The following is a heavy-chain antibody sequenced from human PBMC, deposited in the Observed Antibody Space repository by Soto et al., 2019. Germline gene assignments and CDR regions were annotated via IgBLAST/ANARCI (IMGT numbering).Heavy chain of an antibody. J-gene: IGHJ4*02. D-gene: IGHD3-22*01. V-gene: IGHV1-18*01. CDR1: GYTFTAYG. CDR3: GKNKYESSGGFDS. Sequence: QVQLVQSGAEVKKPGASVKVSCKASGYTFTAYGISWVRQAPGRGLEWMGWIGTYNGNTNYAQKVQGRVTMTTDTSTSTAHMELRSLRADDTAVYYYGKNKYESSGGFDSWGQGTLVTVSS. CDR2: IGTYNGNT.